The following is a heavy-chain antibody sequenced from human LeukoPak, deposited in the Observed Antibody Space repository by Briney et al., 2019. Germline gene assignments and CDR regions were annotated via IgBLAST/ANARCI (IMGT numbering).Heavy chain of an antibody. CDR2: IIPIFGTA. J-gene: IGHJ5*02. Sequence: GASVKVSCKASGGTFSSYALSWVRQAPGQGLEWMGGIIPIFGTANYAQKFQGRVTITADESTSTAYMELSSLRSEDTAVYYCAIQRIVQNWIDPWGQETLVTVSS. D-gene: IGHD2/OR15-2a*01. CDR3: AIQRIVQNWIDP. V-gene: IGHV1-69*01. CDR1: GGTFSSYA.